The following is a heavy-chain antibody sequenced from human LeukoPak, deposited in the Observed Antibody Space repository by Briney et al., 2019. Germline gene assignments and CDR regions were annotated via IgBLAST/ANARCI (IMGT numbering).Heavy chain of an antibody. CDR2: IIPIFGTA. Sequence: SVKVSCKASGGTFSSYAISWVRQAPGQGLEWMGGIIPIFGTANYAQKFQGRVTMTRDMSTSTVYMELSSLRSEDTALYYCASGSHVRVYDSNPYYGHYWGQGTLVTVSS. CDR3: ASGSHVRVYDSNPYYGHY. CDR1: GGTFSSYA. D-gene: IGHD3-22*01. J-gene: IGHJ4*02. V-gene: IGHV1-69*05.